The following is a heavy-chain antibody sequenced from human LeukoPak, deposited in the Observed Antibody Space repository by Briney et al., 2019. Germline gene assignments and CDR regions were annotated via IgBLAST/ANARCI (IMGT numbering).Heavy chain of an antibody. CDR3: AKGGAAMTDAPHGDVVTTPLDGFDI. Sequence: LSGGSLRLSCVASGFAFSAYALSWVRHTPGKGLEWVSTVSGSGGGTFYADSVKVRFTISRDNSKKTVSFQMNSLRVDDTAVYYCAKGGAAMTDAPHGDVVTTPLDGFDIWGQGSMVTVSS. D-gene: IGHD2-21*02. J-gene: IGHJ3*02. CDR2: VSGSGGGT. V-gene: IGHV3-23*01. CDR1: GFAFSAYA.